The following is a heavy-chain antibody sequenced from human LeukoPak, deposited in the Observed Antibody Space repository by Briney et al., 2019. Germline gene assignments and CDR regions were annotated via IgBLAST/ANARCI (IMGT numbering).Heavy chain of an antibody. Sequence: GASVKVSCKASGYTFTSYYMHWVRQAPGQGLEWMGIINPSGGSTSYAQKFQGRVTMTRNTSISTAYMELSSLRSEDTAVYYCARGLTEILLRSGSGSYYTGDDAFDIWGQGTMVTVSS. V-gene: IGHV1-46*01. D-gene: IGHD3-10*01. J-gene: IGHJ3*02. CDR3: ARGLTEILLRSGSGSYYTGDDAFDI. CDR2: INPSGGST. CDR1: GYTFTSYY.